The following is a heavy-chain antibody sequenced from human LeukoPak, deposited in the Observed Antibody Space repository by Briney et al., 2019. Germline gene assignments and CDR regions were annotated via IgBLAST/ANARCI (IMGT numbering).Heavy chain of an antibody. CDR1: GGTFSSYA. CDR3: ARERSSGWSPFEY. D-gene: IGHD6-19*01. Sequence: GASVKVSCKASGGTFSSYAISWVRQAPGQGLEWMGGIIPIFGTANYAQKFQGRVTITADESTSTAYMELSSLRSEDTAVYYCARERSSGWSPFEYWGQGTLVTVSS. CDR2: IIPIFGTA. J-gene: IGHJ4*02. V-gene: IGHV1-69*13.